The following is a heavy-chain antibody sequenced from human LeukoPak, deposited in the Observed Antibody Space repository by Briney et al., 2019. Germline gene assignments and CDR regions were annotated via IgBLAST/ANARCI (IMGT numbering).Heavy chain of an antibody. CDR2: ISWDGGST. CDR1: GFTFDDYT. J-gene: IGHJ4*02. V-gene: IGHV3-43*01. Sequence: GGSLRLSCAASGFTFDDYTMHWVRQAPGKGLEWVSLISWDGGSTYYADSVKGRFTISRDNSENSLYLQMNSLRTEDTALYYCAKDNQTTAAFDYWGQGTLVTVSS. CDR3: AKDNQTTAAFDY. D-gene: IGHD2-2*01.